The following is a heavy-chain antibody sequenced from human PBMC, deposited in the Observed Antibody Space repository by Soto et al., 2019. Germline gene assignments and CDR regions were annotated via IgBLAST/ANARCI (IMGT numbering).Heavy chain of an antibody. CDR3: ARHGSS. V-gene: IGHV4-59*08. CDR1: GPIGELF. J-gene: IGHJ5*02. Sequence: GPIGELFWSWIRQSPERGLEWIGYVYYLGSTDYNPSLKSRVTISVDTSKNQFSLNLTSVTAADTAFYYCARHGSSWGQGTLVTVSS. CDR2: VYYLGST.